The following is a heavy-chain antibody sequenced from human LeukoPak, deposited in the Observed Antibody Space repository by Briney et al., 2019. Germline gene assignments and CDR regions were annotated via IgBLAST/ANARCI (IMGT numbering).Heavy chain of an antibody. Sequence: SETLSLTCTVSGGSISSYYWSWIRQPAGKGLEWIGRIYSSGSTNYNPSLKSRVTMSVDTSKNQFSLKLSSVTAADTAVYYCARGQGERTRSSPYYFDYWGQGTLVTVSS. D-gene: IGHD6-6*01. CDR2: IYSSGST. CDR3: ARGQGERTRSSPYYFDY. V-gene: IGHV4-4*07. CDR1: GGSISSYY. J-gene: IGHJ4*02.